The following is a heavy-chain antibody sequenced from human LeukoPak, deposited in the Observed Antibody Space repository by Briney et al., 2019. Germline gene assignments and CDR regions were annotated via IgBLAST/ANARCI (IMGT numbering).Heavy chain of an antibody. CDR2: IYYSGST. Sequence: SETLSLTCTASSGTISSYYWSWIRQPPGKGLEWMGYIYYSGSTNYNPSLKSRVTISVDTSKNQFSLKLSSVTAADTAVYYCARGKTYYDISKDAFDIWGQGTMVTVSS. J-gene: IGHJ3*02. D-gene: IGHD3-22*01. CDR3: ARGKTYYDISKDAFDI. V-gene: IGHV4-59*01. CDR1: SGTISSYY.